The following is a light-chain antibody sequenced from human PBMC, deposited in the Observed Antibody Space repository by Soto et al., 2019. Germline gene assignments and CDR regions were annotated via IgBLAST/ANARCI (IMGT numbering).Light chain of an antibody. CDR3: QQYDNVPLT. V-gene: IGKV1-33*01. Sequence: IQMTQSPSSLSASVGDRVTITCQASHDITNYLNWYQQRPGEAPKLLIYDASNLETGVPSRFSGSGFETDFTFTISGLQPQDVETYYCQQYDNVPLTFGGGTKVDI. J-gene: IGKJ4*01. CDR2: DAS. CDR1: HDITNY.